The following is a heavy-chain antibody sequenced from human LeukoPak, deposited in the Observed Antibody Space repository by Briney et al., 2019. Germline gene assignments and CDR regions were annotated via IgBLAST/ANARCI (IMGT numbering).Heavy chain of an antibody. CDR2: INIGGTNT. Sequence: GGSLRLSCAASGFTFSDYYMSWIRQAPGKGLEGLSYINIGGTNTHYADSVKGRFTISRDNAKKSLYLEMNNLRAEDTAVYYCATDGAGFDTWGQGVLVTVSS. CDR3: ATDGAGFDT. V-gene: IGHV3-11*01. J-gene: IGHJ5*02. CDR1: GFTFSDYY.